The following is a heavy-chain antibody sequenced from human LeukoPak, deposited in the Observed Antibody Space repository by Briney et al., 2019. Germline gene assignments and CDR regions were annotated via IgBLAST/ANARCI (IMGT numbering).Heavy chain of an antibody. D-gene: IGHD6-19*01. CDR1: GYTFTSYG. V-gene: IGHV1-18*01. J-gene: IGHJ6*03. Sequence: ASVKVSCKASGYTFTSYGISWVRQAPGQGLEWMGWISAYNGNTNYAQKLQGRVTMTTGTSTSTAYMELRSLRSDDTAVYYCARIRRRDSSGPGRYYYYMDVWGKGTTVTISS. CDR3: ARIRRRDSSGPGRYYYYMDV. CDR2: ISAYNGNT.